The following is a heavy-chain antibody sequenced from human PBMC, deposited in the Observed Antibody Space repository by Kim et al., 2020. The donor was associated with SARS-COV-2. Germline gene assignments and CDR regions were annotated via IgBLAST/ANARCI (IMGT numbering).Heavy chain of an antibody. CDR1: GFTFSSYA. CDR3: AKVPRTYYYDSSGYRPFDY. Sequence: GGSLRLSCAASGFTFSSYAMSWVRQAPGKGLEWVSAISGSGGSTYYADSVKGRFTISRDNSKNTLYLQMNSLRAEDTAVYYCAKVPRTYYYDSSGYRPFDYWGQGTLVTVSS. V-gene: IGHV3-23*01. D-gene: IGHD3-22*01. J-gene: IGHJ4*02. CDR2: ISGSGGST.